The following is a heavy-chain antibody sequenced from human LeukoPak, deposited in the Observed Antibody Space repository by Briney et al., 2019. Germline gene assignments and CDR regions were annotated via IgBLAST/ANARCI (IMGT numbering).Heavy chain of an antibody. D-gene: IGHD3-10*01. Sequence: PGGSLRLSCAASGFTFSSYAMSWVRQAPGKGLEWVSAISGSGGSTYYAGSVKGRFTISRDNSKNTLYLQMNSLRAEDTAVYYCANVYYFGSGTYESRYFDYWGQGTLVTVSS. CDR2: ISGSGGST. CDR1: GFTFSSYA. J-gene: IGHJ4*02. V-gene: IGHV3-23*01. CDR3: ANVYYFGSGTYESRYFDY.